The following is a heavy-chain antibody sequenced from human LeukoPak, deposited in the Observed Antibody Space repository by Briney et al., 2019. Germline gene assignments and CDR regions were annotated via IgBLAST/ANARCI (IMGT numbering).Heavy chain of an antibody. V-gene: IGHV4-34*01. CDR2: IKHSGST. CDR3: ARGHDSSGYHGVTDY. Sequence: SETLSLTCAVYGGSFSGYYWSGIRQPPGKGLVCIGEIKHSGSTNYNPSLKSRVPISVDTSKNQLSLKLSSVTAADTAVYYCARGHDSSGYHGVTDYWGQGTLVTVSS. J-gene: IGHJ4*02. CDR1: GGSFSGYY. D-gene: IGHD3-22*01.